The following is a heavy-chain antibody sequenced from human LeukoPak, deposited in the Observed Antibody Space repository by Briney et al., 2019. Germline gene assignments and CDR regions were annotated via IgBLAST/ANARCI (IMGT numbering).Heavy chain of an antibody. Sequence: SETLSLTCTVSGGSISSYYWSWIRQPPGKGLEWIGYIYYSGSTNYNPSLKSRVTISVDTSKNQFSLRLSSVTAADTAVYYCARLGSSSLDIWGQGTMVTVSS. CDR1: GGSISSYY. D-gene: IGHD6-13*01. CDR3: ARLGSSSLDI. CDR2: IYYSGST. V-gene: IGHV4-59*08. J-gene: IGHJ3*02.